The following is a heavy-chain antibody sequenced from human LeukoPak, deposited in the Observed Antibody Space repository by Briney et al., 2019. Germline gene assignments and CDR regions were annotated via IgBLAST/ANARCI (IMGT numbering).Heavy chain of an antibody. V-gene: IGHV1-69*13. Sequence: GASVKASCKASGYAFTSYDINWVRQAPGQGLEWMGGIIPIFGTANYAQKFQGRVTITADESTSTAYMELSSLRSEDTAVYYCARDLDPQRGEYYYYGMDVWGQGTTVTVSS. D-gene: IGHD3-16*01. CDR3: ARDLDPQRGEYYYYGMDV. CDR1: GYAFTSYD. J-gene: IGHJ6*02. CDR2: IIPIFGTA.